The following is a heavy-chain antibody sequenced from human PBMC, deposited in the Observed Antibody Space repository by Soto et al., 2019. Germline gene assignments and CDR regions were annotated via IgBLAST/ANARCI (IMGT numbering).Heavy chain of an antibody. J-gene: IGHJ6*02. D-gene: IGHD2-2*01. V-gene: IGHV3-30*18. Sequence: QVQLVESGGGVVQPGRSLRLSCAASGFTFSSYGMHWVRQAPGKGLEWVAVISYDGSNKYYADSVKGRFTISRDNSKNTLYLQMNSLRAEDTAVYYCAKDRGYCSSTSCYYYYGIDVWGQGTTVTVSS. CDR2: ISYDGSNK. CDR3: AKDRGYCSSTSCYYYYGIDV. CDR1: GFTFSSYG.